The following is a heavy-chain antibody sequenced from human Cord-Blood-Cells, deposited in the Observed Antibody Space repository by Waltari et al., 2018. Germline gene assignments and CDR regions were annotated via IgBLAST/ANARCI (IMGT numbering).Heavy chain of an antibody. Sequence: QVQLQQWGAGLLQPSENLSLTCAVYGGSVSGYYWSWIRKPHGKGLEWIGEINHSGSTNYNPSLKSRVTISVDTSKNQFSLKLSSVTAADTAVYYCARRGPGPGYSGSYYYYYYGMDVWGQGTTVTVSS. CDR3: ARRGPGPGYSGSYYYYYYGMDV. J-gene: IGHJ6*02. V-gene: IGHV4-34*01. CDR1: GGSVSGYY. CDR2: INHSGST. D-gene: IGHD1-26*01.